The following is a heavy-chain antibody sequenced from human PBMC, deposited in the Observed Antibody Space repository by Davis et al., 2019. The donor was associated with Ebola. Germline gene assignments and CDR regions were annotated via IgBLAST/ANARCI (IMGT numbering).Heavy chain of an antibody. CDR2: INPDGSEG. J-gene: IGHJ4*02. CDR1: RLTFRGYW. V-gene: IGHV3-7*03. Sequence: PGGSLRLSCEDSRLTFRGYWMSWVRQTPGKGLEWVAMINPDGSEGYYMNSVKGRFTISRDNAKNSLFLQMNSLRAEDTAVYYCARDPAFSSFDYWGQGALVTVSS. CDR3: ARDPAFSSFDY. D-gene: IGHD6-6*01.